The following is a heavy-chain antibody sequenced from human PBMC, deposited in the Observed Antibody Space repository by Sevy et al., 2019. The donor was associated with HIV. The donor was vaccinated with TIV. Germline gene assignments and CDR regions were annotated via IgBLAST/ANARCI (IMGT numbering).Heavy chain of an antibody. CDR1: GFDFSSHW. Sequence: GGSLRLSYEASGFDFSSHWMQWVRQAPGKGLVWVSRMNTDGSSTNYADSVKGRFTISRDNAKNILYLEMNNLRDEDTALYYCATPRFDFWGPGTLVTVSS. CDR3: ATPRFDF. CDR2: MNTDGSST. V-gene: IGHV3-74*01. J-gene: IGHJ4*02.